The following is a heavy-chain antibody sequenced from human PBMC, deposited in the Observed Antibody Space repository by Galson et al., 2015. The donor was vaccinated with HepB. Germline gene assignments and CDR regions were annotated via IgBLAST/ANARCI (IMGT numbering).Heavy chain of an antibody. V-gene: IGHV3-30*02. CDR2: IRYDGSNK. D-gene: IGHD5-12*01. Sequence: SLRLSCAASGFTFSSYGMHWVRQAPGKGLEWVAFIRYDGSNKYYADSVKGRFTISRDNSKNTLYLQMNSLRAEDTAVYYCAKSGIVATSSSYYYYYGMDVWGQGTTVTVSS. CDR3: AKSGIVATSSSYYYYYGMDV. CDR1: GFTFSSYG. J-gene: IGHJ6*02.